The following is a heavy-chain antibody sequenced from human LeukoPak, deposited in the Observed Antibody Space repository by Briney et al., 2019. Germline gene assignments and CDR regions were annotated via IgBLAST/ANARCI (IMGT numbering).Heavy chain of an antibody. J-gene: IGHJ4*02. Sequence: PGGSLRLSCAASGFSFNSFEMSWVRQAPGKGLEWVSYISSSGSTIYYADSVKGRFTISRDNAKNSLYLQMNSLRAEDTAVYYCARGWYNSGSYCDYWGQGTLVTVSS. D-gene: IGHD6-19*01. CDR1: GFSFNSFE. V-gene: IGHV3-48*03. CDR3: ARGWYNSGSYCDY. CDR2: ISSSGSTI.